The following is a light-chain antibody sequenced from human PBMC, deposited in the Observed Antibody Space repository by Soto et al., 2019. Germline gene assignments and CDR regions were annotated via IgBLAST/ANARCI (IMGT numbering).Light chain of an antibody. V-gene: IGKV1-27*01. CDR1: RDITNH. CDR2: AAS. J-gene: IGKJ1*01. CDR3: LTYNSGLWT. Sequence: DIQMTQSPSSLSVSVGDRVTFTCRASRDITNHLAWYQQKPGKVPKLLIYAASTLQSGVPSRFSGSGSGTDFTLTISSLQPEDVATYFCLTYNSGLWTFGQGTKVEIK.